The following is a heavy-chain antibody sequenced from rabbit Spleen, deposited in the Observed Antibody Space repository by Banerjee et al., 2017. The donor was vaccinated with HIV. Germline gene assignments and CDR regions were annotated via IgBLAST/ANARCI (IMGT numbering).Heavy chain of an antibody. V-gene: IGHV1S45*01. CDR2: IYTVVGTT. D-gene: IGHD5-1*01. J-gene: IGHJ4*01. Sequence: QEQLVESGGGLVKPGGTLTLTCKASGFDLSSYYYMCWFRQAPGKGLEWIGCIYTVVGTTYYASWVKSRTTISKASSTTVSLQMNSLTAADTATYFCARTADGSWYWYLNLWGQGTLVTVS. CDR3: ARTADGSWYWYLNL. CDR1: GFDLSSYYY.